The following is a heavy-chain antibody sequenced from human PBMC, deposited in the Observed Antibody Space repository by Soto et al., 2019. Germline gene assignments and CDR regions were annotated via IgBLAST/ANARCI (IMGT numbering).Heavy chain of an antibody. V-gene: IGHV3-48*02. CDR1: GFTFSSYS. D-gene: IGHD3-3*01. CDR2: ISSSSSTI. J-gene: IGHJ4*02. CDR3: ARVGTLYYAFWSGPYFDY. Sequence: GGSLRLSCAASGFTFSSYSMNWVRQAPGKGLEWVSYISSSSSTIYYADSVKGRFTISRDNAKNSLYLQMNSLRDEDTAVYYCARVGTLYYAFWSGPYFDYWGQGXLVTVSS.